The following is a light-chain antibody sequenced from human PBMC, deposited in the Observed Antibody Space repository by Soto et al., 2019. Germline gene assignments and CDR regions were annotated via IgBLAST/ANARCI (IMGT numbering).Light chain of an antibody. CDR1: SSDVDDYNY. CDR2: EVT. Sequence: QSALTQPASVSGSPGQSITISCTGTSSDVDDYNYVSWYQQHPGEAPKLMIYEVTNRPSGVSNRFSGSKSGNTASLTISGLQAADEADYYCSSYTRNTWVSGGGTKVTVL. J-gene: IGLJ3*02. V-gene: IGLV2-14*01. CDR3: SSYTRNTWV.